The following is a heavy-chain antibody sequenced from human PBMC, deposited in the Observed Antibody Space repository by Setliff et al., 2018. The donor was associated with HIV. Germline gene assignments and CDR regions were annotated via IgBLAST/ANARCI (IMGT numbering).Heavy chain of an antibody. D-gene: IGHD3-16*01. CDR2: MSTGGGIK. CDR3: ARGDVWGGTTPNDALDM. J-gene: IGHJ3*02. CDR1: GFTFSSYV. V-gene: IGHV3-30-3*01. Sequence: GGSLRLSCAATGFTFSSYVLHWVRQAPGKGLEWVAVMSTGGGIKICADSVKGRFTISRDNAKNSLFLQMNNLRAEDTAVYYCARGDVWGGTTPNDALDMWGQGTTVTVSS.